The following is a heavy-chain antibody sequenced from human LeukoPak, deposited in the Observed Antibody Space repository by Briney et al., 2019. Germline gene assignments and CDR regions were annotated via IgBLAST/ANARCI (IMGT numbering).Heavy chain of an antibody. CDR3: VCSVQLERRVFDY. CDR1: GYTFTGYY. CDR2: IIPIFGTA. D-gene: IGHD1-1*01. V-gene: IGHV1-69*05. J-gene: IGHJ4*02. Sequence: GASVKVSCKASGYTFTGYYMHWVRQAPGQGLEWMGRIIPIFGTANYAQKFQGRVTITTDESTSTAYMELSSLRSEDTAVYYCVCSVQLERRVFDYWGQGTLVTVSS.